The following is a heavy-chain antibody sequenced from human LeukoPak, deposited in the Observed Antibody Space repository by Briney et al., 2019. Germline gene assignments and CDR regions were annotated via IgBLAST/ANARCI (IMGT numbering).Heavy chain of an antibody. CDR1: GGSISSGGYC. CDR3: ARGDYYGSGTYDY. V-gene: IGHV4-31*03. Sequence: SQTLSLTCTVSGGSISSGGYCWSWIRQHPGKGLEWIGYIYYSGSTYYNPSLKSRVTISVDTSKNQFSLKLSSVTAADTAVYYCARGDYYGSGTYDYWGQGTLVTVSS. CDR2: IYYSGST. J-gene: IGHJ4*02. D-gene: IGHD3-10*01.